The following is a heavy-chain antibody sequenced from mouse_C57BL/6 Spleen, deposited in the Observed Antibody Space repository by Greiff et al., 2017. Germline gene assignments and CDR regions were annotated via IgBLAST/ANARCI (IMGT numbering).Heavy chain of an antibody. CDR1: GYTFTGYW. CDR2: ILPGSGGT. D-gene: IGHD6-1*01. Sequence: VQLQQSGAELMKPGASVKLSCKATGYTFTGYWIEWVKQRPGHGLEWIGEILPGSGGTNYNEKFKGKATLTADTSSNTAYLQLSSLTTEDSAIYYCARGASGFAYWGQGTLVTVSA. CDR3: ARGASGFAY. J-gene: IGHJ3*01. V-gene: IGHV1-9*01.